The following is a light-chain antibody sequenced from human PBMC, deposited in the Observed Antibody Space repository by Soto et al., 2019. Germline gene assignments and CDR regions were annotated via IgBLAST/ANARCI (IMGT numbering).Light chain of an antibody. Sequence: IQMTQSPSSLSSFVGDRVTITCRARRGISNYLAWVQQKPGKAPKSLIFYASSLQTGVPSKFSGSGSGTDFTLTISNLQPEDFATYFCLQYYNFPHTFGQGTKLEI. CDR3: LQYYNFPHT. CDR2: YAS. V-gene: IGKV1-16*02. CDR1: RGISNY. J-gene: IGKJ2*01.